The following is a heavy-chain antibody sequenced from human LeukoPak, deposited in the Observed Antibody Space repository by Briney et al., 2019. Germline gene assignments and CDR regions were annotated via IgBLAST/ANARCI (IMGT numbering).Heavy chain of an antibody. CDR1: GYTFSSYT. V-gene: IGHV7-4-1*02. CDR2: INTSTGNP. CDR3: ASGPSYSGSNEYFDS. D-gene: IGHD1-26*01. Sequence: ASVKVSCKASGYTFSSYTMNWVRQAPGQGLEWMGWINTSTGNPTYAQDCTGRFVFSLDTSVSTTYLQISRLKAEDTAVYYCASGPSYSGSNEYFDSWGQGTLVTVSS. J-gene: IGHJ4*02.